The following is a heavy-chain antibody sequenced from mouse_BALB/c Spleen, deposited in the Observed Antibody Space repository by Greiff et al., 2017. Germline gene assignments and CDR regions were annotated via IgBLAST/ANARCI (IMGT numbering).Heavy chain of an antibody. V-gene: IGHV5-17*02. J-gene: IGHJ4*01. CDR3: ASELGLYAMDY. CDR1: GFTFSSFG. CDR2: ISSGSSTI. Sequence: EVQLVESGGGLVQPGGSRKLSCAASGFTFSSFGMHWVRQAPEKGLEWVAYISSGSSTIYYADTVKGRFTISRDNPKNTLFLQMTSLRSEDTAMYYCASELGLYAMDYWGQGTSVTVSS. D-gene: IGHD4-1*01.